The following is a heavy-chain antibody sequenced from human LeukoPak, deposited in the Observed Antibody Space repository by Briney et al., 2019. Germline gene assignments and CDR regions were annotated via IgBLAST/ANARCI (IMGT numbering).Heavy chain of an antibody. D-gene: IGHD3-22*01. Sequence: SETPSLTCTVSGGSITGYYWNWIRQPAGQGLEWLGRVYSSGVGNYNPSLTSRVTMSVDTSKNQLSLKLTSLTAADTAVYYCAREEFLHEIDSSGYFVYWGQGTLVTVSS. CDR2: VYSSGVG. V-gene: IGHV4-4*07. J-gene: IGHJ4*02. CDR1: GGSITGYY. CDR3: AREEFLHEIDSSGYFVY.